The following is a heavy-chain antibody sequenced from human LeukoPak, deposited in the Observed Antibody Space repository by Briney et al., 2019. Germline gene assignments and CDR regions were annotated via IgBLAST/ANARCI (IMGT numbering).Heavy chain of an antibody. CDR3: ARAMVQYDFWSGYYGIPDY. D-gene: IGHD3-3*01. J-gene: IGHJ4*02. CDR2: IKQDGSEK. Sequence: GGSLRLSCAASGFTFSSYWVSWVRQAPGKGLEWVANIKQDGSEKYYVDSVKGRFTISRDNAKNSLYLQMNSLRAEDTAVYYCARAMVQYDFWSGYYGIPDYWGQGTLVTVSS. V-gene: IGHV3-7*01. CDR1: GFTFSSYW.